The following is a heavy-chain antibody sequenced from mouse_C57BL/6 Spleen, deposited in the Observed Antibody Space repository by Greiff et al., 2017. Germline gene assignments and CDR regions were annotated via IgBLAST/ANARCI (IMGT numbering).Heavy chain of an antibody. D-gene: IGHD1-1*01. Sequence: QVQLKESGAELVKPGASVKISCKASGYAFSSYWMNWVKQRPGKGLEWIGQIYPGDGDTNYNGKFKGKATLTADKSSSTAYMQLSSLTSEDSAVYFCARIDYYGSSYGAMDYWGQGTSVTVSS. V-gene: IGHV1-80*01. CDR1: GYAFSSYW. CDR2: IYPGDGDT. CDR3: ARIDYYGSSYGAMDY. J-gene: IGHJ4*01.